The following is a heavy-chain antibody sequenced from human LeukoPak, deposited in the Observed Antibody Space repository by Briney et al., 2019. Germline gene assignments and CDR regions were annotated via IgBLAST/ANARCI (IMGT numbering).Heavy chain of an antibody. CDR3: ASSGSQTKFDY. V-gene: IGHV5-51*01. D-gene: IGHD3-10*01. CDR2: IDT. Sequence: GESLKISCKGSGYSFTSYWIAWVRQMPGKGLEWMGIIDTRYSPSFQGQVTISADKSISTAYLQWSSLKASDTAMYYCASSGSQTKFDYWGQGTLVTVSS. CDR1: GYSFTSYW. J-gene: IGHJ4*02.